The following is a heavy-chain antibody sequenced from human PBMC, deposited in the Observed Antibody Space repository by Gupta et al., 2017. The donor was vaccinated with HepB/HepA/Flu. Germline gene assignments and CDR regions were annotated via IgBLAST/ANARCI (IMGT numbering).Heavy chain of an antibody. J-gene: IGHJ5*02. Sequence: QVQLQQSGPGLVKPSQTLSLTCAISGDSVSSSSAAWNWIRQSPSRGLEWLGRTYYRSKWYNDYLMSVKSRITIKPDTSKNDVSLLLNAGTTDDKAVYYCARGYGKGMSSWGQGTLVTVSS. CDR3: ARGYGKGMSS. CDR1: GDSVSSSSAA. CDR2: TYYRSKWYN. D-gene: IGHD1-1*01. V-gene: IGHV6-1*01.